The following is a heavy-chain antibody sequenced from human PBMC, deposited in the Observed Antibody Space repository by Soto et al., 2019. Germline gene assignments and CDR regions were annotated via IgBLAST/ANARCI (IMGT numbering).Heavy chain of an antibody. CDR2: ISSSGSYI. CDR1: GFTFSSYS. V-gene: IGHV3-21*01. Sequence: GGSLRLSCAASGFTFSSYSMNWVRQAPGKGLEWVSSISSSGSYIYYADSVKGRFTISRDNAKNSLYLQMNSLRAEDTAVYYCASRGYSMSNFDYWGQGTLVTVSS. J-gene: IGHJ4*02. D-gene: IGHD5-18*01. CDR3: ASRGYSMSNFDY.